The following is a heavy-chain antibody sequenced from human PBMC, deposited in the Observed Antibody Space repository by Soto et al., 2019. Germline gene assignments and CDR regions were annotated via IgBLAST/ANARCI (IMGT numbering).Heavy chain of an antibody. V-gene: IGHV3-23*01. J-gene: IGHJ5*01. CDR1: GFTFRSYA. D-gene: IGHD4-17*01. CDR2: ISGSGIST. Sequence: GGSLRLSCAASGFTFRSYAMSWVRQAPGKGLEWVSGISGSGISTHYADSVKGRFTVSRDNSKNTLYLQMRSLRAVDTAVYYCVKGNNYGIMNWFTSWGQGTLVTVSS. CDR3: VKGNNYGIMNWFTS.